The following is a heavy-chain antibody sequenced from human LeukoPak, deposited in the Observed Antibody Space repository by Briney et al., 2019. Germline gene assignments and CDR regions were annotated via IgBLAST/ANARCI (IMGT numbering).Heavy chain of an antibody. CDR1: GFTFTDYT. CDR2: ITARV. J-gene: IGHJ3*01. V-gene: IGHV3-69-1*01. Sequence: KSGGSLRLSCVASGFTFTDYTLNWVRQAPGKGLEWVSSITARVTYADSVRGRFTLSRDVAKTSAFLQMNSLRVDDTGVYYCTRGGGHCVGGGCRSFDAFDFWGQGTLVSVSS. D-gene: IGHD2-15*01. CDR3: TRGGGHCVGGGCRSFDAFDF.